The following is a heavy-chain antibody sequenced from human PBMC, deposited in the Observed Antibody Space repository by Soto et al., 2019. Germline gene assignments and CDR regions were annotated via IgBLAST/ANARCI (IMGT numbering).Heavy chain of an antibody. V-gene: IGHV4-4*02. CDR2: IFHSGTT. D-gene: IGHD2-21*02. J-gene: IGHJ4*02. CDR3: VRTLYCGGDFFSFDY. CDR1: GGSISSGDW. Sequence: QVQLQESGPGLVRPSGTLSLTCAVSGGSISSGDWWSWVRQPPGERLEWIGEIFHSGTTNYNPSLKSRVTKSVDKSKNQCSLNLSSVTASDTAVYYCVRTLYCGGDFFSFDYWGQGTLVTVSS.